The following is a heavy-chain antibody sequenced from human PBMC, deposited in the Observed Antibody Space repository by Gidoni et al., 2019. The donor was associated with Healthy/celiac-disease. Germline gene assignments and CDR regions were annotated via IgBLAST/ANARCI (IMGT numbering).Heavy chain of an antibody. Sequence: QVTLKEAGPVLMKTKETPTPTCPGPGVSPNNCRMGVSWIRQPPGKALEWLAHIFSNDEKSYSTSLKSRLTISKDTSKSQVVLTMTNMDPVDTATYYCARIAAAGGGYNWFDPWGQGTLVTVSS. CDR3: ARIAAAGGGYNWFDP. CDR2: IFSNDEK. CDR1: GVSPNNCRMG. D-gene: IGHD6-13*01. V-gene: IGHV2-26*01. J-gene: IGHJ5*02.